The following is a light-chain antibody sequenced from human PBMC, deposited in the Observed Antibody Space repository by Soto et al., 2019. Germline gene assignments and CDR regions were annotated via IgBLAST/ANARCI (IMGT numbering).Light chain of an antibody. CDR3: QQRSNWPG. V-gene: IGKV3-11*01. CDR2: DAS. J-gene: IGKJ4*02. Sequence: EIVLTQSPATLSLSPGERATLSCRASQSVSSYLAWYQQKPGQAPRLLIYDASNRATGIPARFSGSGSGTDFTLTISSLETEDFAVYYWQQRSNWPGFGGGTKVEIK. CDR1: QSVSSY.